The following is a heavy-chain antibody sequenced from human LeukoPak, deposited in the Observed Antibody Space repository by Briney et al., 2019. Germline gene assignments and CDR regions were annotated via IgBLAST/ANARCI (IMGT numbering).Heavy chain of an antibody. J-gene: IGHJ3*02. CDR2: ISYDGSNK. CDR1: GFTFSSYS. CDR3: TKNSGSYFVAFDI. Sequence: GGSLRLSCAASGFTFSSYSMNWVRQAPGKGLEWVAVISYDGSNKYYADSVKGRFTISRDNSKNTLYLQMNSLRAEDTAVYYCTKNSGSYFVAFDIWGQGTMVTVSS. D-gene: IGHD1-26*01. V-gene: IGHV3-30*18.